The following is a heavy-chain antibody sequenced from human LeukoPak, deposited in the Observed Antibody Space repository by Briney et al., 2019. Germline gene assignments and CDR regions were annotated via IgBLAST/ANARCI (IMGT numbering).Heavy chain of an antibody. Sequence: GGSLRLSCAASGFTFSTYSMNWVRQAPGKGLEWVSYISSSSGTIYYADSVKGRFTISRDNAKNSLYLQMSSLRAEDTAVYYCARGSTYYDSSGQVPFDYWGQGTLVTVSS. V-gene: IGHV3-48*01. CDR2: ISSSSGTI. CDR3: ARGSTYYDSSGQVPFDY. CDR1: GFTFSTYS. D-gene: IGHD3-22*01. J-gene: IGHJ4*02.